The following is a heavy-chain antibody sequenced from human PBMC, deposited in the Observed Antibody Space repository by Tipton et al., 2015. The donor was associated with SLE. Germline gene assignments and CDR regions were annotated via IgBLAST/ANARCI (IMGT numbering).Heavy chain of an antibody. J-gene: IGHJ2*01. V-gene: IGHV4-4*07. CDR1: GGSISSYY. CDR2: IYTNENT. CDR3: AREFLNPVTTVHYYFDL. Sequence: LSLTCTVSGGSISSYYWSWIRQPAGGGLEWIGRIYTNENTNYNPSLKSRGTMSVDTSKNHFSLKLISVTAADTAVYYCAREFLNPVTTVHYYFDLWGRGTLVTVSS. D-gene: IGHD4-11*01.